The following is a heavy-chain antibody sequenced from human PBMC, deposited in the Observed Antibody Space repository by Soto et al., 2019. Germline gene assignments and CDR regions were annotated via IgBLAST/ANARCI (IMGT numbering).Heavy chain of an antibody. J-gene: IGHJ4*02. D-gene: IGHD2-15*01. V-gene: IGHV3-30-3*01. CDR3: ARRATLDY. Sequence: QVQLVESGGGVVQPGRSLRLSCAASGFTFSSYAMHWVRQAPGKGLEGVAVISYDGSNKYYADSVKGRFTISRDTSQKTLYLQMNSLRADDTSVYYCARRATLDYWGQGTLVTVSS. CDR1: GFTFSSYA. CDR2: ISYDGSNK.